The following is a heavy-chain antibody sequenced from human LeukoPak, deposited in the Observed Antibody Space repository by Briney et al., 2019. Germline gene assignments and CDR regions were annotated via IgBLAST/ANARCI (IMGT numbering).Heavy chain of an antibody. CDR3: ARSHYYDSSGYQMGSDY. J-gene: IGHJ4*02. V-gene: IGHV1-69*02. CDR2: IIPILGIA. Sequence: ASVKVSCKASGGTFSSYTISWVRQAPGQGLEWMGRIIPILGIANYAQKFLGRVTITADKSTSTAYMELSSLRSEDTAVYYCARSHYYDSSGYQMGSDYWGQGTLVTVSS. D-gene: IGHD3-22*01. CDR1: GGTFSSYT.